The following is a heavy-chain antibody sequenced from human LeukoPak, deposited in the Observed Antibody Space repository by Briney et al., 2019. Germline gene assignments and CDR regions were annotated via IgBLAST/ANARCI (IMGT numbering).Heavy chain of an antibody. V-gene: IGHV3-48*04. CDR2: ISSTSSTI. D-gene: IGHD3-10*01. Sequence: PGGSLRLSCAASGFTFSSHSMNWVRQAPGKGLEWVSYISSTSSTIYYADSVKGRFTISRDNAKNSLYLQMNSLRAEDTAVYYCARDWATMVRGVIHFDYWGQGTLVTVSS. CDR3: ARDWATMVRGVIHFDY. CDR1: GFTFSSHS. J-gene: IGHJ4*02.